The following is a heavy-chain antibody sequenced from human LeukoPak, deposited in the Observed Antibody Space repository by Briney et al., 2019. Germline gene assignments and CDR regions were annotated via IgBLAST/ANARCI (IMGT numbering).Heavy chain of an antibody. V-gene: IGHV3-30*04. Sequence: GRSLRLSCAASGFTFSSYAMHWVRQAPGKGLEWVAVISYDGSNKYYADSVKGRFTISRDNSKNTLYLQMNSLRAEDTAVYYCAKDHSSRASLYYFDYWGQGTLVTVSS. D-gene: IGHD6-13*01. CDR3: AKDHSSRASLYYFDY. J-gene: IGHJ4*02. CDR2: ISYDGSNK. CDR1: GFTFSSYA.